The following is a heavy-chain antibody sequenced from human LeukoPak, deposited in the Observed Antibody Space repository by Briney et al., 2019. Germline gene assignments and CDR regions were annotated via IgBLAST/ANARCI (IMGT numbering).Heavy chain of an antibody. CDR3: ARSGAEGTFDY. CDR2: IYSGGNT. Sequence: GGSLRLSCAASGFTVSNNYMHWVRQAPGKGLEWVSVIYSGGNTFYADSVKGRFTISRDNSKNTLYLQMNSLRGEDTAVYYCARSGAEGTFDYWGQGTLVTVSS. J-gene: IGHJ4*02. D-gene: IGHD6-13*01. CDR1: GFTVSNNY. V-gene: IGHV3-66*01.